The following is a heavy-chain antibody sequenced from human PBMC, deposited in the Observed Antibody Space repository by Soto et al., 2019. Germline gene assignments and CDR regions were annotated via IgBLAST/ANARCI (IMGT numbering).Heavy chain of an antibody. CDR3: ATGLVDFWRGPYRPVA. CDR2: FDPEDGET. J-gene: IGHJ5*02. V-gene: IGHV1-24*01. CDR1: GYTLTELS. D-gene: IGHD3-3*01. Sequence: ASVKVSCKVSGYTLTELSMHWVRQAPGTGLEWMGGFDPEDGETIYAQKFQGRVTMTEDTSTDTAYMELSSLRSEDTAVYYCATGLVDFWRGPYRPVAWGQGTLGTVPS.